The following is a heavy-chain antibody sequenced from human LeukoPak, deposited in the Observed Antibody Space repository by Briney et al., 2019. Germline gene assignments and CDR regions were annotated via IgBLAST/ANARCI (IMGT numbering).Heavy chain of an antibody. CDR3: ARDLHCSGGSCHSRYDY. D-gene: IGHD2-15*01. J-gene: IGHJ4*02. CDR1: GFTFSSYS. Sequence: PGGSLRLSCAASGFTFSSYSMNWVRQAPGKGLEWVSSISSSSSYIYYADSVKGRFTISRDNAKNSLYLQMNSLRAEDTAVHYCARDLHCSGGSCHSRYDYWGQGTLVTVSS. CDR2: ISSSSSYI. V-gene: IGHV3-21*01.